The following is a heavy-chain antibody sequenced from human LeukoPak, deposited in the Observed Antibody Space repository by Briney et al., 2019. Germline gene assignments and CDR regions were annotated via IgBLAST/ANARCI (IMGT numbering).Heavy chain of an antibody. CDR1: GGTFSSYA. V-gene: IGHV1-69*05. J-gene: IGHJ4*02. CDR2: IIPIFGTA. CDR3: ARGYCSSTSCYDDY. D-gene: IGHD2-2*01. Sequence: ASVKVSXKAYGGTFSSYAISWVRQAPGQGLEWMGGIIPIFGTANYAQKFQGRVTITTDESTSTAYMELSSLRSEDTAVYYCARGYCSSTSCYDDYWGQGTLVTVSS.